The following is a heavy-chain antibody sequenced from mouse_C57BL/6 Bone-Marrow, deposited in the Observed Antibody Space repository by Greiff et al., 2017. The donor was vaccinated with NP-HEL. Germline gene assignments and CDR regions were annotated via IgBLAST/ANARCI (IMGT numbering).Heavy chain of an antibody. V-gene: IGHV5-6*01. Sequence: EVQLVESGGDLVKPGGSLKLSCAASGFTFSSYGMSWVRQTPDKRLEWVATISSGGSYTYYPDSVKGRFTISRDNAKNTLYLQMSRLKSEDTAMYYCARRTTVVADYYAMDYWGQGTSVTVSS. CDR2: ISSGGSYT. D-gene: IGHD1-1*01. CDR3: ARRTTVVADYYAMDY. CDR1: GFTFSSYG. J-gene: IGHJ4*01.